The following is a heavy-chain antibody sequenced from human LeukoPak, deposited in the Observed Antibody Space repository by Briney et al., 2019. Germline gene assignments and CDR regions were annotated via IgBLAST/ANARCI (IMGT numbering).Heavy chain of an antibody. CDR2: ISAYNGNT. CDR1: GYTFTTYG. D-gene: IGHD3-10*01. CDR3: ARDDPLYGSGSYRFDY. V-gene: IGHV1-18*01. J-gene: IGHJ4*02. Sequence: GASVKVSCKASGYTFTTYGISWVRQAPGQGLEWMGWISAYNGNTKSAQKLQGRVTMTRDTSISTAYMELSRLRSDDTAVYYCARDDPLYGSGSYRFDYWGQGTLVTVSS.